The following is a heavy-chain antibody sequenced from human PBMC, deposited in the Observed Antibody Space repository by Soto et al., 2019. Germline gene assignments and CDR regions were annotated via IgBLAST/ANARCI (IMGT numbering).Heavy chain of an antibody. V-gene: IGHV3-33*01. CDR3: ARDSSQPLITYYMDV. CDR1: GFTFSSYG. Sequence: HPGGSLRLSCAASGFTFSSYGMHWVRQAPGKGLEWVAVIWYDGSNKYYADSVKGRFTISRDNSKNTLYLQMNSLRAEDTAVYYCARDSSQPLITYYMDVWGKGTTVTVPS. CDR2: IWYDGSNK. J-gene: IGHJ6*03. D-gene: IGHD1-20*01.